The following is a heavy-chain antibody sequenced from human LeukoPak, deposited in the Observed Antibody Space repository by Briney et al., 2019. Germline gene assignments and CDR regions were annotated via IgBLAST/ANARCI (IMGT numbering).Heavy chain of an antibody. CDR3: AKTLGSSWLGCDY. CDR1: GFIFTTYA. D-gene: IGHD6-13*01. J-gene: IGHJ4*02. CDR2: ISGSGDST. V-gene: IGHV3-23*01. Sequence: PGGSLRLSCAASGFIFTTYAMTWVRQAPGKGLEWVSAISGSGDSTYYADSVKGRFTISRDKSKNTLNLQMNSLRVEDTAVYYCAKTLGSSWLGCDYWGQGTLVTVSS.